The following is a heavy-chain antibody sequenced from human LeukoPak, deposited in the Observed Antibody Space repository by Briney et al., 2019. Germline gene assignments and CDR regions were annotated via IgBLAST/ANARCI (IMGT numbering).Heavy chain of an antibody. Sequence: GRSLRLSCAASGFTFNSHGMHWVRQAPGQGLEWVALIWYDGSNKYYVESVKGRFTISRDNSMSTLYLQMDSLRAEDTAGYYCARANYYSSGSYYGMDVWGQGTTVTVSS. CDR1: GFTFNSHG. V-gene: IGHV3-33*01. D-gene: IGHD3-10*01. CDR3: ARANYYSSGSYYGMDV. J-gene: IGHJ6*02. CDR2: IWYDGSNK.